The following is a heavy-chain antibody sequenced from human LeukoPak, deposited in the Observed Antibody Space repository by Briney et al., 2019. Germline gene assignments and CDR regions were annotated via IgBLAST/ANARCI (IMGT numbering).Heavy chain of an antibody. D-gene: IGHD4-11*01. J-gene: IGHJ5*02. CDR2: IYYSGST. Sequence: PSETLSLTCTVSGGSISSYYWSWIRQPPGKGLEWVGYIYYSGSTNYNPSLKSRVTISVDTSKNQFSLKLSSVTAADTAVYYCARVHMTTVKFDPWGQGTLVTVSS. V-gene: IGHV4-59*08. CDR3: ARVHMTTVKFDP. CDR1: GGSISSYY.